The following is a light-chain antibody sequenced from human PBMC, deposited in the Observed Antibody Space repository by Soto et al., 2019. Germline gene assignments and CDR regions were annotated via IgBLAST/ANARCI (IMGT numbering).Light chain of an antibody. V-gene: IGLV2-14*01. Sequence: QSALTQPASMSGSPGQSSTISCTGTSSDVGDYNYVSWYQQPPGKAPKLIIYEVRSRPSGFSNRFSGSKSGNTASLTISGLQAEDEADYYCSSYTSSSTAVFGTGTKVTVL. CDR2: EVR. J-gene: IGLJ1*01. CDR1: SSDVGDYNY. CDR3: SSYTSSSTAV.